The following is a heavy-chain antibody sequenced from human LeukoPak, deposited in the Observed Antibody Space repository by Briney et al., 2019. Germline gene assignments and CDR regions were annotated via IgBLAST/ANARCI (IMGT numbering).Heavy chain of an antibody. J-gene: IGHJ4*02. Sequence: ASVKVSCKASGYTFTGYYMHWVRQAPGQGLEWMGWINPNSGGTNYAQKLQGRVTMTTDTSTSTAYMELRSLRSDDTAVYYCARDIAVAGPPPGYWGQGTLVTVSS. CDR2: INPNSGGT. D-gene: IGHD6-19*01. CDR1: GYTFTGYY. CDR3: ARDIAVAGPPPGY. V-gene: IGHV1-2*02.